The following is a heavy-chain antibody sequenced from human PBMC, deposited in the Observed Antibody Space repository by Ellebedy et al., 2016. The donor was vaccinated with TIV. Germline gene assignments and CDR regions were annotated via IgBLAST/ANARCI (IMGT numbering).Heavy chain of an antibody. V-gene: IGHV1-69*04. Sequence: ASVKVSCKASGGSFSNFAMSWVRQAPGQGLEWMGRIVPILGITNYAQKFQGRVTITADTSTSTAYMELSSLRSEDTAVYYCARLGDIVVVPAYYYNGMDVWGQGTTVTVSS. CDR1: GGSFSNFA. J-gene: IGHJ6*02. CDR2: IVPILGIT. D-gene: IGHD2-2*01. CDR3: ARLGDIVVVPAYYYNGMDV.